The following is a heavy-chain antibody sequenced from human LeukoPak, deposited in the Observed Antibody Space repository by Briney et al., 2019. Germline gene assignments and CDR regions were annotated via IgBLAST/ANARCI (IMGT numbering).Heavy chain of an antibody. D-gene: IGHD3-22*01. Sequence: SETLSLTCTVSGGSISSSSYYWGWIRQPPGKGLEWIGSIYYSGSTYYNPSLKSRVTISVDTSKNQFSLKLSSVTAADTAVYYCARSLNYYDSSGSDYWGQGTLVTVSS. CDR1: GGSISSSSYY. V-gene: IGHV4-39*07. CDR3: ARSLNYYDSSGSDY. J-gene: IGHJ4*02. CDR2: IYYSGST.